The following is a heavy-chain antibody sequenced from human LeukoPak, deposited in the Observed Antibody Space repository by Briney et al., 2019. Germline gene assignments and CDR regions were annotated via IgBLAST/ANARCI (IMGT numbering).Heavy chain of an antibody. CDR2: INYSGST. CDR1: GGSISSNTYD. D-gene: IGHD1-26*01. J-gene: IGHJ4*02. V-gene: IGHV4-39*01. CDR3: ARLFSGRSDFDY. Sequence: SETLSLTCTVSGGSISSNTYDWGWIRQPPGKGLEWIGSINYSGSTFYNPSLKSRVTISVDTSKNQFSLKLSSVTAADTAVYYCARLFSGRSDFDYWGQGTLVTVSS.